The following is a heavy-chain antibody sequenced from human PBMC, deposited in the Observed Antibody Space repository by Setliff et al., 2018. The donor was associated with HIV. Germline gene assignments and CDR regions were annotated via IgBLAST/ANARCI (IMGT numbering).Heavy chain of an antibody. CDR1: GFTFSRYA. Sequence: LRLSCAASGFTFSRYAMTWVRQAPGKGLEWVSAISGSGIGSYYPDSVRGRFTISRDNSKNTLYLQMNSLRSEDTAVYFCAKSFNSGPTNWNIDVWGTGTTVTVSS. CDR3: AKSFNSGPTNWNIDV. J-gene: IGHJ6*03. D-gene: IGHD1-20*01. CDR2: ISGSGIGS. V-gene: IGHV3-23*01.